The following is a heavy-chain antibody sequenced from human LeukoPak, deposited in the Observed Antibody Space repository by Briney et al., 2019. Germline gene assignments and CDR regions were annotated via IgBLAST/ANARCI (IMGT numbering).Heavy chain of an antibody. Sequence: GGSLRLSCAASGFTFSDSYMSWIRQAPGKGLVWVLYISTSSPTIHYVDSVKGRFTISRDNAKNSLYLQMNSLRAEDTAVYYCASGEYDRSGYDCDYWGQGTLVTVSS. D-gene: IGHD3-22*01. J-gene: IGHJ4*02. CDR1: GFTFSDSY. V-gene: IGHV3-11*04. CDR2: ISTSSPTI. CDR3: ASGEYDRSGYDCDY.